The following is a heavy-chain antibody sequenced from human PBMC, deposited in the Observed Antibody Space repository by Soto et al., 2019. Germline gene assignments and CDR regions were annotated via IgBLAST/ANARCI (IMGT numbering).Heavy chain of an antibody. CDR2: IWYDGSDK. Sequence: GGSLRLSCAASGFTFSSYGMHWVRQAPGKGLEWVAVIWYDGSDKYYADSVKSRFTISRDNSKNTLYMQVNSLRVEDTAVYYCARATYYDENGYGLDVWGQGTTVTVSS. V-gene: IGHV3-33*01. CDR1: GFTFSSYG. J-gene: IGHJ6*02. CDR3: ARATYYDENGYGLDV. D-gene: IGHD3-3*01.